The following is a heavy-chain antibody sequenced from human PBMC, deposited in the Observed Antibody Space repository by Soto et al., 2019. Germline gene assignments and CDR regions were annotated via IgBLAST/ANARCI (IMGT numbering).Heavy chain of an antibody. D-gene: IGHD3-3*01. CDR1: GFTFSSAA. Sequence: PAGALTLSCAASGFTFSSAATSWVRQAPGKGLERDSSISASGGSTYYAHSVKGRLTISRDNSKNTLYLQMSCVSAADTAVYHCAKGHMIFGGVFSYSFYYGLDVWGQGTTVTVSS. CDR3: AKGHMIFGGVFSYSFYYGLDV. CDR2: ISASGGST. V-gene: IGHV3-23*01. J-gene: IGHJ6*02.